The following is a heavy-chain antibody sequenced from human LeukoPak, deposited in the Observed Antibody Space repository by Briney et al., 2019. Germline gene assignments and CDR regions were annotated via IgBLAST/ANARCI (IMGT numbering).Heavy chain of an antibody. Sequence: PGGSLRLSCAASDFTFSTYAMSWVRQAPGKGLEWIGRIKSKTDRGTTDYAAPVKGRFTISRDNSKNTLYLQLNSLRAEDTAVYYCANGYFDYWGQGTLVTISS. J-gene: IGHJ4*02. CDR2: IKSKTDRGTT. V-gene: IGHV3-15*01. CDR3: ANGYFDY. D-gene: IGHD3-22*01. CDR1: DFTFSTYA.